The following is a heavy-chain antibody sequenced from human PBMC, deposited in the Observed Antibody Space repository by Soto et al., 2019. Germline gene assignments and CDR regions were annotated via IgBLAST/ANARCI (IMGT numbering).Heavy chain of an antibody. CDR3: PSADYGDSYWFDP. D-gene: IGHD4-17*01. CDR1: GGTFSSYA. V-gene: IGHV1-69*01. J-gene: IGHJ5*02. Sequence: QVQLVQSGAEVKKPGSSVKVSCKASGGTFSSYAISWVRQAPGQGLEWMGGIIPIFGTANYAQKFQGRVMIIAEESTSTAYMELSSLRSEDKAVYYCPSADYGDSYWFDPWGQGTLVTVSS. CDR2: IIPIFGTA.